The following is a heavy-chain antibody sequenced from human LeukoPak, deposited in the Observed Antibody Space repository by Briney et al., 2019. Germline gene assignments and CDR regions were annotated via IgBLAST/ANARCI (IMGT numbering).Heavy chain of an antibody. J-gene: IGHJ6*04. Sequence: GGSLRLSCAASEFTFSTYWMSWVRQAPGKGLEWVTFIRYDGSTKYYADSVKGRFTISRDNSKNTVYLQMNSLRAEDTAVYYCAELGITMIGGVWGKGTTVTISS. D-gene: IGHD3-10*02. CDR3: AELGITMIGGV. V-gene: IGHV3-30*02. CDR2: IRYDGSTK. CDR1: EFTFSTYW.